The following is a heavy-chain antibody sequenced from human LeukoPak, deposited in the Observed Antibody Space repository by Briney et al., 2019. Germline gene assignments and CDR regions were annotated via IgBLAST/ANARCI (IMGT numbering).Heavy chain of an antibody. CDR2: ISGSGGST. Sequence: GGSLRLSCGASGFTFSSYAMSWVRQAPGKGLEWVSVISGSGGSTYYADSVKGRFTISRDNSKNTLYLQMNSLRAEDTAVYYCAKGGIDYFDYWGQETLVTVSS. D-gene: IGHD3-16*01. CDR3: AKGGIDYFDY. J-gene: IGHJ4*02. CDR1: GFTFSSYA. V-gene: IGHV3-23*01.